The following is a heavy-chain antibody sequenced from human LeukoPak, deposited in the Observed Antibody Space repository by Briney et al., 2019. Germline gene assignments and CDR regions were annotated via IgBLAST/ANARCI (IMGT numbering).Heavy chain of an antibody. CDR1: GFTFSSYE. D-gene: IGHD5-24*01. Sequence: GGSLRLSCAASGFTFSSYEMNWVRQAPGKGLEWVSYISSSGSTIYYADSVKGRFTISRDNAKNSLYPQMNSLRAEDTAVYYCARCHGYRHNWFGPWGQGTLVTVSS. J-gene: IGHJ5*02. V-gene: IGHV3-48*03. CDR3: ARCHGYRHNWFGP. CDR2: ISSSGSTI.